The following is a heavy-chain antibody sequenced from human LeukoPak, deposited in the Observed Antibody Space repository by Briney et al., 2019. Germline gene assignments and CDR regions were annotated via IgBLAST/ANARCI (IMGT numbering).Heavy chain of an antibody. CDR2: INPSGGST. CDR3: ARDRGYCSGGSCRNFDY. Sequence: ASVKVSCKASGYTFTSYYMHWVRQAPGQGLEWMGIINPSGGSTSYARKFQGRVTMTRDTSTSTVYMELSSLRSEDTAVYYCARDRGYCSGGSCRNFDYWGQGTLVTVSS. J-gene: IGHJ4*02. V-gene: IGHV1-46*01. CDR1: GYTFTSYY. D-gene: IGHD2-15*01.